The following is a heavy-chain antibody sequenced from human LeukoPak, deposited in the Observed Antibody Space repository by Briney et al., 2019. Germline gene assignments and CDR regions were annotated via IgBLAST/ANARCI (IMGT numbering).Heavy chain of an antibody. V-gene: IGHV4-34*01. J-gene: IGHJ4*02. CDR1: GGSLSGYY. D-gene: IGHD3-3*01. CDR3: AREGPYYDFWSGSLSIDY. Sequence: SETLSLTCAVYGGSLSGYYWSWIRQPPGKGLEWIGEINHSGSTNYNPSLKSRVTISVDTSKNQFSLKLSSVTAADTAVYYCAREGPYYDFWSGSLSIDYWGQGTLVTVSS. CDR2: INHSGST.